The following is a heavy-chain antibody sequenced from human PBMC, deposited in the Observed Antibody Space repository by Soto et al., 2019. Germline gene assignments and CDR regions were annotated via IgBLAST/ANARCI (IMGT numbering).Heavy chain of an antibody. Sequence: QVQLQESGPGLVKPSETLSLTCTVSGASITTYYWNWIRQSPGKGLEWIGNMFYSGTIRYNPSLKSRLTLSADTSTNKISLKMSSMTAADTAVYYCVAGNDYWGQGTLVTVSS. D-gene: IGHD6-19*01. CDR2: MFYSGTI. CDR1: GASITTYY. CDR3: VAGNDY. V-gene: IGHV4-59*01. J-gene: IGHJ4*02.